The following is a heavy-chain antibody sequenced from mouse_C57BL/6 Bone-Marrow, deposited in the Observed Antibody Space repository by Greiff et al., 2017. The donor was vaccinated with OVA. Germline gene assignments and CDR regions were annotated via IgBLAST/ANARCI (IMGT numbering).Heavy chain of an antibody. CDR3: ARSMGGFAD. D-gene: IGHD1-1*02. CDR2: IYPRSGDT. CDR1: GYTFTSYG. V-gene: IGHV1-81*01. Sequence: LEESGAELARPGASVKLSCKASGYTFTSYGISWVKQRTGQGLEWIGEIYPRSGDTYYNEKFKGKATLTADKSSSTAYMELRSLTSEDSAVYFCARSMGGFADWGKGTLVTVSA. J-gene: IGHJ3*01.